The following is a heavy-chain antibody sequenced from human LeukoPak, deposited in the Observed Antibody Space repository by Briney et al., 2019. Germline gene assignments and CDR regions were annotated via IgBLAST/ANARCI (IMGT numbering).Heavy chain of an antibody. D-gene: IGHD3-16*01. Sequence: SETLSLTCTVSGDSISSSRSYWGWIRQPPGKGLEWIGSIYYSGSTNYNPSLKSRVTISVDTSKNQFSLKLSSVTAADTAVYYCAKWGNRFDPWGQGTLVTVSS. V-gene: IGHV4-39*07. CDR2: IYYSGST. J-gene: IGHJ5*02. CDR1: GDSISSSRSY. CDR3: AKWGNRFDP.